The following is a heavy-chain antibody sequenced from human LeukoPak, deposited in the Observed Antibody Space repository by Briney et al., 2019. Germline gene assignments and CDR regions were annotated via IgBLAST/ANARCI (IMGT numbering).Heavy chain of an antibody. Sequence: PGGSLRLSCAASGFTFSSYAMSWVRQAPGKGLEWVSAISGSGGSTYYADSVKGRFTISRDNAKNSLYLKMNSLRAEDTAVYYCARDGFIVVESYFDYWGQGTLVTVSS. D-gene: IGHD2-15*01. CDR1: GFTFSSYA. CDR2: ISGSGGST. V-gene: IGHV3-23*01. J-gene: IGHJ4*02. CDR3: ARDGFIVVESYFDY.